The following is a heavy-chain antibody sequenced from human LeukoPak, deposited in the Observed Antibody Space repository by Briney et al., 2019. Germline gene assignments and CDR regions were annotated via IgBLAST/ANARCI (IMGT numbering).Heavy chain of an antibody. D-gene: IGHD4/OR15-4a*01. V-gene: IGHV3-7*01. CDR2: IKQDGNEK. CDR1: GFTFTTYW. J-gene: IGHJ1*01. CDR3: AKVANYEH. Sequence: GGSLRLSCAASGFTFTTYWMSWVRQAPGKGLEWVANIKQDGNEKYYVDSVKGRFTISRDNAKNSLYLQMNSLRVEDTAVYYCAKVANYEHWGQGTPVTASS.